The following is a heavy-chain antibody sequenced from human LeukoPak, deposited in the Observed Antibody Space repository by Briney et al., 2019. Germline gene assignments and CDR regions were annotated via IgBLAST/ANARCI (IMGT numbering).Heavy chain of an antibody. V-gene: IGHV4-61*08. J-gene: IGHJ4*02. CDR2: VFDSGST. CDR1: GGSISSGDYY. Sequence: PSETLSLTCTVSGGSISSGDYYWSWIRQPPGRGLEWIGYVFDSGSTNYNPSLKSRVTISVDTSTKQFSLRLSSVTAADTAVYYCARVGYGSNYWGQGTLVTVSS. CDR3: ARVGYGSNY. D-gene: IGHD1-26*01.